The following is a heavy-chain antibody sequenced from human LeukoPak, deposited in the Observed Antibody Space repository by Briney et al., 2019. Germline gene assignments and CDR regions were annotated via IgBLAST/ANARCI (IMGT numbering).Heavy chain of an antibody. V-gene: IGHV4-59*08. CDR3: AGHHPRNTVDF. Sequence: SETLSLTCTVSGGSISTYYWSWIRQPPGKGLEWIAYISDIGSTNYNPSLKSRVTISLDTSKNQFSLKLSSVTAADTAVYYCAGHHPRNTVDFWGQGTLVTVSS. D-gene: IGHD2-8*02. CDR1: GGSISTYY. J-gene: IGHJ4*02. CDR2: ISDIGST.